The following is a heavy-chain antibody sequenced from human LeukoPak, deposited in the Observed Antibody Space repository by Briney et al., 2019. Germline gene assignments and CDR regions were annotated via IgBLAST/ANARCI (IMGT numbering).Heavy chain of an antibody. CDR2: IRMKANRYAT. D-gene: IGHD4-17*01. V-gene: IGHV3-73*01. CDR3: TRHVDDYGDYVRFYDGMDV. Sequence: GGSLRLSCAASGFTFSGSAMHWVRQASGRGLEWLGRIRMKANRYATAYAASVKGRFTISRDDSKNMAYLQMNGLTNEDTAVYYCTRHVDDYGDYVRFYDGMDVWGHGTTVTVSS. J-gene: IGHJ6*02. CDR1: GFTFSGSA.